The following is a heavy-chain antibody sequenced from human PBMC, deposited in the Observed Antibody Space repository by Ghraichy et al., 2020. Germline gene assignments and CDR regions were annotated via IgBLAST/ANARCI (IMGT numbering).Heavy chain of an antibody. CDR2: ISTSSRSI. CDR1: GFIFSGYN. D-gene: IGHD4-23*01. CDR3: ARASTVLRFYYYDGMDV. J-gene: IGHJ6*02. V-gene: IGHV3-48*02. Sequence: GGSLRLSCVGSGFIFSGYNMNWVRQSPGKGLEWVAYISTSSRSIFYADSVKGRFTVSRDNAKNSLSLQMSSLRNEDTAVYYCARASTVLRFYYYDGMDVWGQGTTVTVSS.